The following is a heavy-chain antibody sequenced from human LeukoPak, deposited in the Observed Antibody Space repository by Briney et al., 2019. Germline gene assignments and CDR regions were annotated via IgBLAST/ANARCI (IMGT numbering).Heavy chain of an antibody. Sequence: GASVKVSCKASGYTFTSYYMHWVRQAPGQGLEWMGIINPSGGSTSYAQKFQGRVTMTRDTSISTAYMELSRLRSDDTAVYYCARETTTVVTDYWGQGALVTVSS. CDR3: ARETTTVVTDY. J-gene: IGHJ4*02. V-gene: IGHV1-46*01. CDR1: GYTFTSYY. D-gene: IGHD4-23*01. CDR2: INPSGGST.